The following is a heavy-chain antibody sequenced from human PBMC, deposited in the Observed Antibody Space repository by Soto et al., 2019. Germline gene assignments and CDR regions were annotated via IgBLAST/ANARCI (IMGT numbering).Heavy chain of an antibody. V-gene: IGHV4-39*01. CDR1: GGSISSSSYY. J-gene: IGHJ3*02. D-gene: IGHD3-16*02. CDR2: IYYSGST. Sequence: SETLSLTCTVSGGSISSSSYYWGWIRQPPGKGLEWIGSIYYSGSTYYNPSLKSRVTISVDTSKNQFSLKLSSVTAADTAVYYCARGDYIWGSYRPGAFDIWGQGTMVTVSS. CDR3: ARGDYIWGSYRPGAFDI.